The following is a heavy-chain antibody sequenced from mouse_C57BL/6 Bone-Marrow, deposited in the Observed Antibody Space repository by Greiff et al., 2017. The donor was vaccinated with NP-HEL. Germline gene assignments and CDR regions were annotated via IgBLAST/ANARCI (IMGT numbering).Heavy chain of an antibody. CDR3: AREGDYGSSYPGFAY. Sequence: QVQLQQPGAELVKPGASVKLSCKASGYTFTSYWMHWVKQRPGQGLEWIGMIHPNSGSTNYNEKFKSKATLTVDKSSSTAYMQLSSLTSEDSAVYYCAREGDYGSSYPGFAYWGQGTLVTVSA. J-gene: IGHJ3*01. D-gene: IGHD1-1*01. CDR1: GYTFTSYW. CDR2: IHPNSGST. V-gene: IGHV1-64*01.